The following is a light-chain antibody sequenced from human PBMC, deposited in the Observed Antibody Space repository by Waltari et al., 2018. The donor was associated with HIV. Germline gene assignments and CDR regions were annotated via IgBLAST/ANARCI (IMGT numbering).Light chain of an antibody. CDR3: QAWDSSTFV. J-gene: IGLJ1*01. V-gene: IGLV3-1*01. CDR1: KLGDKY. CDR2: QDK. Sequence: SYELTQPPSVSVSPGQTASITCSGDKLGDKYACWYQQKPGQSPILVIYQDKKRPSGSPERFSGSNSWNTATLTISGTQPMDEAGYSCQAWDSSTFVFGTGTKVTVL.